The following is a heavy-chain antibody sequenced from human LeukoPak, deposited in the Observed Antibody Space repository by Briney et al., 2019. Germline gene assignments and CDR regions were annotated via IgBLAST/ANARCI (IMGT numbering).Heavy chain of an antibody. CDR1: PFTSSSYA. V-gene: IGHV3-23*01. CDR2: ICGSGGRT. CDR3: AKEGSSGWYFDY. D-gene: IGHD6-19*01. J-gene: IGHJ4*02. Sequence: PRGSLRLSSAASPFTSSSYAMSWARQAPGNELRCGSAICGSGGRTYYADSVKGRFTISRDNSKNTLYLQMNSLRAEDTAVYYCAKEGSSGWYFDYWGQGTLVTVSS.